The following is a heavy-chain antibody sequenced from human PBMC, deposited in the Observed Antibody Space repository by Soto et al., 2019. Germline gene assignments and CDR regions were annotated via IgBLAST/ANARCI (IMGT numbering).Heavy chain of an antibody. CDR3: ARPANTVADHFDL. Sequence: PGASLKISCHVSGYTFTIYWIGWVRQMPGKGLEWMGIIYPSDSDTRYSPSFQGQVTISADQSINTAYLQWDSLKASDTAIYYCARPANTVADHFDLWGQGTPVTVSS. CDR1: GYTFTIYW. CDR2: IYPSDSDT. J-gene: IGHJ4*02. D-gene: IGHD4-17*01. V-gene: IGHV5-51*01.